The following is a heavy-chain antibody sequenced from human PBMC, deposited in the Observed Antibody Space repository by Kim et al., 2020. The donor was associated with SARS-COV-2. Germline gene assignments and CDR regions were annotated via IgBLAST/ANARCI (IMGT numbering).Heavy chain of an antibody. Sequence: AQKLQGRVTMTTDTSTSTAYMELRSLRSDDTAVYYCARDRLIAARRLVDYWGQGTLVTVSS. V-gene: IGHV1-18*01. D-gene: IGHD6-6*01. CDR3: ARDRLIAARRLVDY. J-gene: IGHJ4*02.